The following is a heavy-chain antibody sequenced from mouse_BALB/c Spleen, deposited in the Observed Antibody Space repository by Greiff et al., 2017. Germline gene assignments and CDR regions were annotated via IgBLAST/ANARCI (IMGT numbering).Heavy chain of an antibody. CDR2: IDPANGNT. CDR3: AQILPGPPSSWFAY. J-gene: IGHJ3*01. V-gene: IGHV14-3*02. Sequence: VQLQQSGAELVKPGASVKLSCTASGFNIKDTYMHWVKQRPEQGLEWIGRIDPANGNTKYDPKFQGKATITADTSSNTAYLQLSSLTSEDTAVYYCAQILPGPPSSWFAYWGQGTLVTVSA. CDR1: GFNIKDTY. D-gene: IGHD2-1*01.